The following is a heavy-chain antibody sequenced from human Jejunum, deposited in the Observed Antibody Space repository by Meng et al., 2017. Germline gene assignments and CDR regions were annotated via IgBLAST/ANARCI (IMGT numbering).Heavy chain of an antibody. CDR2: IYLDDDK. Sequence: ITLKGSGPTLVKPTQTLTRTCTFSGFSLSTPGVGVGLIPQPPGKALECLALIYLDDDKRYNPSLRNRLAITKDPSKNQVVLTMTNMDPVDTATYYCAHRLAYSTNYNVGWFDPWGQGTLVTVSS. CDR3: AHRLAYSTNYNVGWFDP. D-gene: IGHD6-13*01. J-gene: IGHJ5*02. V-gene: IGHV2-5*02. CDR1: GFSLSTPGVG.